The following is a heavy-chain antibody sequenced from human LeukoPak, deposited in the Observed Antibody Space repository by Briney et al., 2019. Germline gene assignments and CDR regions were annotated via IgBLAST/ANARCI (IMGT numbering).Heavy chain of an antibody. J-gene: IGHJ4*02. CDR2: ISSSGGTI. D-gene: IGHD3-10*01. V-gene: IGHV3-11*01. CDR1: GFPFSDYY. Sequence: GGSLRLSCAASGFPFSDYYMSWIRQAPGKGLEWVSYISSSGGTIYYADSVKGRFTISRDNAKNSLYLQMNSLRAEDTAVYYCAREDYGSGSYYLDYWGQGTLVTVSS. CDR3: AREDYGSGSYYLDY.